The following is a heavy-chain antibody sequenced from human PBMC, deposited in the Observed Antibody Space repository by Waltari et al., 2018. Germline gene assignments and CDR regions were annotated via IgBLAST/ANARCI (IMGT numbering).Heavy chain of an antibody. CDR3: ARELHWSARDY. Sequence: QLQLQESGPGLVKPSEALSPTCTVSGGSISSRTCYWAWVRQSPGNDLEWIGSIYYIGTTYYNPSLKSRVTMSVDTSKNQFSLELRSVTAADTAVYYCARELHWSARDYWGQGTLVTVSS. J-gene: IGHJ4*02. V-gene: IGHV4-39*02. CDR2: IYYIGTT. CDR1: GGSISSRTCY. D-gene: IGHD3-3*01.